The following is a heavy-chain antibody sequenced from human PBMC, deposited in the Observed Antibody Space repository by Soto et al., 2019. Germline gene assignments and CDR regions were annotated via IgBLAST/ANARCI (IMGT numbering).Heavy chain of an antibody. CDR3: ARSTSMVRGTNWFDP. Sequence: QVQLQESGPGLVKPSQTLSLTCTVSGGSISSGDYYWSWIRQPPGKGLEWIGYIYYSGSTYYNPSLKSRVTISVDTSKNQFSLKLSSVTAADTALYYCARSTSMVRGTNWFDPWGQGTLVTVSS. V-gene: IGHV4-30-4*01. J-gene: IGHJ5*02. CDR2: IYYSGST. D-gene: IGHD3-10*01. CDR1: GGSISSGDYY.